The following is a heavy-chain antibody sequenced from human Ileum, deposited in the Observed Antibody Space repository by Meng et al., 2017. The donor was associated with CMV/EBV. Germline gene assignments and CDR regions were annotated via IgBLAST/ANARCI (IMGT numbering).Heavy chain of an antibody. CDR2: IYTRGST. CDR1: GGSISSYY. D-gene: IGHD2-15*01. Sequence: QLRKSRPGQMKPSETLSPTCIVSGGSISSYYWSWIRQPAGKGLEWMWRIYTRGSTNYNPSLKSRVTMSVDTSKNQFSLKLSSVTAADTAVYYCARYCSGGSCYSGRHNWFDPWGQGTLVTVSS. V-gene: IGHV4-4*07. CDR3: ARYCSGGSCYSGRHNWFDP. J-gene: IGHJ5*02.